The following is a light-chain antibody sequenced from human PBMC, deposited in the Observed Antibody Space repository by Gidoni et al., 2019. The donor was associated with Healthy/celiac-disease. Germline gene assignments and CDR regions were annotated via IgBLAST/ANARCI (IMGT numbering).Light chain of an antibody. J-gene: IGLJ2*01. CDR1: RRRSNY. CDR2: GKN. Sequence: SSELTQEPAVSVSFGQTDSITCQGGRRRSNYASWYQQKPGQAPVLVIYGKNNLPSGIPDRFSGSSSGNTASLTITGAQAEDEADYYCTSRDSSRNHAVFGGGTKLTVL. V-gene: IGLV3-19*01. CDR3: TSRDSSRNHAV.